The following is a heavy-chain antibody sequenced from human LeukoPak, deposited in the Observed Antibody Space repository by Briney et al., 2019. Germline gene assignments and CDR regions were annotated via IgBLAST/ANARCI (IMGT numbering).Heavy chain of an antibody. CDR3: AREGTGYFDWVTGPDYYGMDV. D-gene: IGHD3-9*01. CDR2: IKQDGSEK. CDR1: GFTFSSYW. Sequence: GGSLRLSCAASGFTFSSYWMSWVRQAPGKGLEWVANIKQDGSEKYYVDSVKGRFTISRDNAKNSLYLQMNSLRAEDTAVYYCAREGTGYFDWVTGPDYYGMDVWGQGTTVTVFS. J-gene: IGHJ6*02. V-gene: IGHV3-7*03.